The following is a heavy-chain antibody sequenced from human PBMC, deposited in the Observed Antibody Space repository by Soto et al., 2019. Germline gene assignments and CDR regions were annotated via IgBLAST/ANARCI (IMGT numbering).Heavy chain of an antibody. CDR3: VKDESINWYSGHFRH. CDR2: INWNSGSI. Sequence: EVQLVESGGGLVQPGRSLRLCCAASGFTFDDYAMHWVRQVPWKRLEWVSGINWNSGSIGYGDSVKGRFAISRDNAKNSLHLQMNSLSAEDTAFYYCVKDESINWYSGHFRHWGQGTLVTVSS. V-gene: IGHV3-9*01. J-gene: IGHJ1*01. CDR1: GFTFDDYA. D-gene: IGHD6-13*01.